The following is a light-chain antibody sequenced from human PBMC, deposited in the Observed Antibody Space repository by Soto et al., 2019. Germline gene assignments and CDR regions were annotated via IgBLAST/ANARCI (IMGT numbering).Light chain of an antibody. CDR2: GNS. CDR3: QSYDSSLRGWV. J-gene: IGLJ3*02. V-gene: IGLV1-40*01. Sequence: QSVLTQPPSVSGAPGQRVTISCTGSSSNIGAGYDVHWYQQLPGTAPKLLIYGNSNRPSGVPDRFSGSKSGTSASLAITGLRADDEADYYCQSYDSSLRGWVFGGGTKLTVL. CDR1: SSNIGAGYD.